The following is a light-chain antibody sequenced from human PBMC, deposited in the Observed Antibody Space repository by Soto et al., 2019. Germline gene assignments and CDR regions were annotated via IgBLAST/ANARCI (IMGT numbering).Light chain of an antibody. CDR2: NTS. CDR3: QQYANWPPWT. V-gene: IGKV3-15*01. Sequence: EIVMTQAPATLSVSPGETATLSCRASQTVRSSLAWYQQKPGQAPRLLIYNTSTRAAGIPTRFSGSGSGTEFILTISGLQSEDFAVYYCQQYANWPPWTFGQGTKVDI. CDR1: QTVRSS. J-gene: IGKJ1*01.